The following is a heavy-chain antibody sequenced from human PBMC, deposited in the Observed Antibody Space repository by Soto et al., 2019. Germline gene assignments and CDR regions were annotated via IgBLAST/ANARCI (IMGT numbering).Heavy chain of an antibody. Sequence: SETLSLTCTVSGGSISSSNWWSWVRQPPGKGLEWIGEIYHSGSTNYNPSLKSRVTISVDKSKNPFSLKLSSVTAADTAVYYCASEGSRFTPVRYYSYGMDVWGQGTTVTVSS. CDR2: IYHSGST. CDR1: GGSISSSNW. V-gene: IGHV4-4*02. CDR3: ASEGSRFTPVRYYSYGMDV. D-gene: IGHD2-15*01. J-gene: IGHJ6*02.